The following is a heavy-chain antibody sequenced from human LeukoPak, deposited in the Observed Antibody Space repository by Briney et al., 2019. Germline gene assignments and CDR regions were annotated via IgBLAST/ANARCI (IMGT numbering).Heavy chain of an antibody. V-gene: IGHV3-9*03. CDR1: GFTFDDYA. Sequence: PGRSLRLSCAASGFTFDDYAMHWVRQAPGKGLEWVSGISWNSGSIGYADSVKGRFTISRDNGKNSLYLQMNNLRAEDMALYYCAKESDKWELLRGAFDYWGQGTLVTVSS. CDR3: AKESDKWELLRGAFDY. CDR2: ISWNSGSI. D-gene: IGHD1-26*01. J-gene: IGHJ4*02.